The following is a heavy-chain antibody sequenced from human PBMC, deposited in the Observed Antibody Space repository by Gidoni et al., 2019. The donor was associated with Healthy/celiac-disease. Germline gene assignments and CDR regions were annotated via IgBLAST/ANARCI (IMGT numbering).Heavy chain of an antibody. Sequence: EVQLVQSGAEVKQPGESLKISCKGSGYSFTSYWLGWVRQMHGKGLEWMGIIYPGDSDNRYSPSFQGQVTISADKSISTAYLQWSSLKASDTAMYYCARHRSLGYCSGGSCYPRFPDYYYGMDVWGQGTTVTVSS. CDR1: GYSFTSYW. J-gene: IGHJ6*02. V-gene: IGHV5-51*01. CDR2: IYPGDSDN. D-gene: IGHD2-15*01. CDR3: ARHRSLGYCSGGSCYPRFPDYYYGMDV.